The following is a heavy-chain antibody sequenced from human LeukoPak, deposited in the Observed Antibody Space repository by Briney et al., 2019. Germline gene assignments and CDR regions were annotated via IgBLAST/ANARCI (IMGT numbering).Heavy chain of an antibody. J-gene: IGHJ4*02. V-gene: IGHV1-18*01. D-gene: IGHD4-17*01. CDR1: GYTFTSYD. CDR3: ARDPNGDYDFDY. CDR2: ISVSNGHT. Sequence: EASVKVSFKASGYTFTSYDISWVRQAPGQGLEWMGWISVSNGHTYYTQNFQGRVTMTTDTSTSTAYMDLSSLRSDGTAVYYCARDPNGDYDFDYWGQGTRVTVSS.